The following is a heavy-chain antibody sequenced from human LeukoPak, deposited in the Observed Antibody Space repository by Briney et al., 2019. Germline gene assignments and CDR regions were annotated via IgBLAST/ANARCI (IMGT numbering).Heavy chain of an antibody. J-gene: IGHJ4*02. CDR2: INHSGST. V-gene: IGHV4-34*01. CDR3: ARGRKAPWYCSSTSCSSNHCFDY. Sequence: SETLSLTCAVYGGSFSGYYWSWIRQPPGKGLEWIGEINHSGSTNYNPSLKSRVTISVDTSKNQFSLKLSSVTAADTAVYYCARGRKAPWYCSSTSCSSNHCFDYWGQGTLVTVSS. CDR1: GGSFSGYY. D-gene: IGHD2-2*01.